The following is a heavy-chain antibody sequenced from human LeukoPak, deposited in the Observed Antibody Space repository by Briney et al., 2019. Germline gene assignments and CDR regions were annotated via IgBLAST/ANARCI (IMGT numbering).Heavy chain of an antibody. D-gene: IGHD6-19*01. CDR1: GFTFSSYA. CDR3: AKGQYYQWLVQGVWFDP. V-gene: IGHV3-23*01. Sequence: PGGSLRLSCAASGFTFSSYAMSWVRQAPGKGLEWVSAISGSGGSTYYADSVKGRFTISRDNSKNTLYLQMNSLRAEDTAVYYCAKGQYYQWLVQGVWFDPWGQGTLVTVSS. CDR2: ISGSGGST. J-gene: IGHJ5*02.